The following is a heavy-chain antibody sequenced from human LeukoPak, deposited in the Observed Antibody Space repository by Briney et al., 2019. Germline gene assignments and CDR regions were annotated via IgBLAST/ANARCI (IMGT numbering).Heavy chain of an antibody. V-gene: IGHV4-31*03. CDR1: GCSISSGGYY. Sequence: PSETLSLTCTVSGCSISSGGYYWSWIRQHPGKGLEWIGYIYYSGSTYYNPSLKSRVTISVDTSKNQFSLKLSSVTAADTAVYYCARDPGPRSIAAAGHRYYYYMDVWGKGTTVTVSS. D-gene: IGHD6-13*01. CDR3: ARDPGPRSIAAAGHRYYYYMDV. J-gene: IGHJ6*03. CDR2: IYYSGST.